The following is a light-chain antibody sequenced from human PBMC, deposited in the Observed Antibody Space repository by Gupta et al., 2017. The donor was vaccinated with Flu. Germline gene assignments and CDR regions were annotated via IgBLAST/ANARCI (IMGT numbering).Light chain of an antibody. CDR2: YTS. V-gene: IGKV6-21*01. J-gene: IGKJ1*01. CDR1: QNIGGA. Sequence: EIVLTQSPDFQSVTPKEKVTITCRASQNIGGALHWYRQKPDQSPELLIRYTSQSVSGVPSRFSGSGSGTDFTLTINGLEAEDAATYFCHQSSSLPGTFGQGTKVEIK. CDR3: HQSSSLPGT.